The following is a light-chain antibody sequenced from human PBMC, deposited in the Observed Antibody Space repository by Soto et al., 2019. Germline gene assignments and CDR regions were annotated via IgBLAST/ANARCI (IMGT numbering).Light chain of an antibody. J-gene: IGLJ3*02. CDR3: AAWDGTLNVWL. V-gene: IGLV2-8*01. CDR2: EVV. Sequence: QSALTQPPSASGSPGQSVTISCTGTKNDIGVYDFVSWYQHHPGKAPRLIIYEVVQRPSGVPDRFSGSKSGNTASLTVSGLQAADEGDYYCAAWDGTLNVWLFGGGTQLTVL. CDR1: KNDIGVYDF.